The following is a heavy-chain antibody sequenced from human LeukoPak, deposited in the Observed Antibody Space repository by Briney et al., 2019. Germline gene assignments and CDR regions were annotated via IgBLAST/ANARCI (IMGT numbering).Heavy chain of an antibody. CDR1: GYSFTDYW. Sequence: GESLKISCKGSGYSFTDYWIAWVRQMPGKGLEWMGIIYPGDSDTRYSPSFQGQVTISADKSISTAYLQWSSLKASDTAMYYCARLGGYSSGWYVSYYWGQGTLVTVSS. CDR2: IYPGDSDT. CDR3: ARLGGYSSGWYVSYY. D-gene: IGHD6-19*01. V-gene: IGHV5-51*01. J-gene: IGHJ4*02.